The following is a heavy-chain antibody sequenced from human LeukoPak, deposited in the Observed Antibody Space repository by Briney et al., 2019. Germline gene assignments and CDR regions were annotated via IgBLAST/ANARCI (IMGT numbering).Heavy chain of an antibody. J-gene: IGHJ5*02. CDR1: GFTFSSYA. V-gene: IGHV3-74*01. Sequence: QPGGSLRLSCAASGFTFSSYAMSWVRQAPGKGLVWVSCINSDGSSTSYADSVKGRFTISRDTAKNTLYLQMNSLRAEDTAVYYCARDYSKNGNWFDPWGQGTLVTVSS. CDR2: INSDGSST. D-gene: IGHD4-11*01. CDR3: ARDYSKNGNWFDP.